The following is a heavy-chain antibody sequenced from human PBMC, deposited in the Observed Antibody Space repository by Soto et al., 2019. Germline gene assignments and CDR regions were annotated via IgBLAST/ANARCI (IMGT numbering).Heavy chain of an antibody. Sequence: ASVKVSCKASGYTFTSYYMHWVRQAPGQGLEWMGIINPSGGSTSYAQKFQGRVTMTRDTSTSTVYMELSSLRSEDTAVYYCARDGLKNSGYGDYYYYYMDVWGKGTTVTVSS. V-gene: IGHV1-46*03. D-gene: IGHD5-12*01. J-gene: IGHJ6*03. CDR3: ARDGLKNSGYGDYYYYYMDV. CDR1: GYTFTSYY. CDR2: INPSGGST.